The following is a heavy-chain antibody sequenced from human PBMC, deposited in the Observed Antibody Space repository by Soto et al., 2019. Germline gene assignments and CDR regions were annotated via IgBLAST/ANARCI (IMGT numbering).Heavy chain of an antibody. CDR3: AKGPDGP. CDR2: ISYDGSYK. CDR1: GFTFSSYG. Sequence: AGGSLRLSCAASGFTFSSYGMHWVRQAPGKGLEWVAVISYDGSYKYYADSVKGRFTISRDNSKNTLYLQMNSLRAEDTAVYYCAKGPDGPWGQGTLVTVSS. J-gene: IGHJ5*02. V-gene: IGHV3-30*18.